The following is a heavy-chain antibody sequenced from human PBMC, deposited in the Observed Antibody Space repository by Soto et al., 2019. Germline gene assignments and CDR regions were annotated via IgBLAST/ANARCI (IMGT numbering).Heavy chain of an antibody. Sequence: QVQLQESGPGLVKPSGTLSLTCAVSGGSISSSNWWSWVRQPPGKGLEWIGEIYHSGSTNYNPSLRSRVTTSVEKSNNQFSLKLRSVTAADTAVYYCARDHFAGGVELHPAPFHTWGQGTMVTVSS. V-gene: IGHV4-4*02. D-gene: IGHD1-7*01. CDR1: GGSISSSNW. CDR3: ARDHFAGGVELHPAPFHT. CDR2: IYHSGST. J-gene: IGHJ3*02.